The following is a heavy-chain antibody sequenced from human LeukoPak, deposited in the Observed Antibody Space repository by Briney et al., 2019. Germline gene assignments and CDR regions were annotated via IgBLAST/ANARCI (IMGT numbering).Heavy chain of an antibody. J-gene: IGHJ2*01. CDR2: INHSGST. Sequence: SETLSLTCAVYGGSFSGYYWSWIRQPPGKGLEWIGEINHSGSTNYNPSLKSRVTISVDMSKNQFSLKLSSVTAADTAVYYCARGYWYFDLWGRGTLVTVSS. CDR1: GGSFSGYY. V-gene: IGHV4-34*01. CDR3: ARGYWYFDL.